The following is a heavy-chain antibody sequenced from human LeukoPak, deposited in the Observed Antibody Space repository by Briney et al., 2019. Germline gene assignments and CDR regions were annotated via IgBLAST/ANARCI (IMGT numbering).Heavy chain of an antibody. CDR2: INPKSGDT. CDR3: GRGIQLFDP. V-gene: IGHV1-2*02. CDR1: GYTFTNYA. J-gene: IGHJ5*02. Sequence: ASVKVSCKTSGYTFTNYAMNWVRQAPGQGLEWMGWINPKSGDTNYAQKFQDRVTMTRDTSTSTGYMELRSLRSEDTAVYYCGRGIQLFDPWGQGTLVTVSS.